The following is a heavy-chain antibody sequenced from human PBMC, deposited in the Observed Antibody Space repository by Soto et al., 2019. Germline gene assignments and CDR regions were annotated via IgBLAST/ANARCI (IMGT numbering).Heavy chain of an antibody. CDR3: ARSPLYYYDSSGYYYFDY. D-gene: IGHD3-22*01. Sequence: ASVKVSCKASGGTFSSYAISWVRQAPGQGLEWMGGIIPILGIANYAQKFQGRVTITADKSTRTAYMELSSLRSEDTAVYYCARSPLYYYDSSGYYYFDYWGQGTLVTVSS. CDR2: IIPILGIA. V-gene: IGHV1-69*10. CDR1: GGTFSSYA. J-gene: IGHJ4*02.